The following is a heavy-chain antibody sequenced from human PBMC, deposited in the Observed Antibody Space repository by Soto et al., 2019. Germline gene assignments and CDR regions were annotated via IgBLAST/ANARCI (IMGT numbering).Heavy chain of an antibody. V-gene: IGHV4-31*03. D-gene: IGHD3-10*01. CDR3: ARVRKTGANNWFDP. CDR1: GGSISSGGYY. Sequence: QVQLQESGPGLVKPSQTLSLTCTVSGGSISSGGYYWSWIRQHPGKGLEWIGYIYYSGSTYYNPALRSRVTISVDTSKNQFSLKLSSVTAADTAVYYCARVRKTGANNWFDPWGQGTLVTVSS. J-gene: IGHJ5*02. CDR2: IYYSGST.